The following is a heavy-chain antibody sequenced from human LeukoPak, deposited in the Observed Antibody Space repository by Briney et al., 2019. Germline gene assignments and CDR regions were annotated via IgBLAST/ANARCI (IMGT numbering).Heavy chain of an antibody. CDR1: GYTFTSSY. J-gene: IGHJ4*02. D-gene: IGHD6-19*01. CDR2: INPRGGRT. Sequence: GSVRVSCKASGYTFTSSYIHWVRPAPGQGLEWMGIINPRGGRTTYAQKFQARVTMTRDTSTSTVYMEVSGLRSEDTAVFYCARGLGGWEPYYFDYWGQGTLASVSS. CDR3: ARGLGGWEPYYFDY. V-gene: IGHV1-46*01.